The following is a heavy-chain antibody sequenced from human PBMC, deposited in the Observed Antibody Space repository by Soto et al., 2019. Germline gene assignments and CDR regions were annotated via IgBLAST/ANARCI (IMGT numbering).Heavy chain of an antibody. CDR1: GFTFSSYS. D-gene: IGHD4-17*01. CDR3: ARPLYGDYEDYYYGMDV. CDR2: ISSSSSYI. V-gene: IGHV3-21*01. J-gene: IGHJ6*02. Sequence: GGSLRLSCAASGFTFSSYSMNWVRQAPGKGLEWVSSISSSSSYIYYADSVKGRFTISRDNAKNSLYLQMNSLRAEDTAVYYCARPLYGDYEDYYYGMDVWGQGTTVTVSS.